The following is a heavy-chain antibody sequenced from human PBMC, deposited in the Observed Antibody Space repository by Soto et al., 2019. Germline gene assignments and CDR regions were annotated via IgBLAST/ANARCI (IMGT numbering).Heavy chain of an antibody. J-gene: IGHJ6*03. CDR1: GGSISSYY. CDR2: IYYSGST. Sequence: QVQLQESGPGLVKPSETLSLTCTVSGGSISSYYWSWIRQPPGKGLEWIGYIYYSGSTNYNPSLKSRVTISVDTSKNQFSLKLSSVTAADTAVYYCARRGDCSSTSCYEGNYYYMDVWGKGTTVTVSS. V-gene: IGHV4-59*08. CDR3: ARRGDCSSTSCYEGNYYYMDV. D-gene: IGHD2-2*01.